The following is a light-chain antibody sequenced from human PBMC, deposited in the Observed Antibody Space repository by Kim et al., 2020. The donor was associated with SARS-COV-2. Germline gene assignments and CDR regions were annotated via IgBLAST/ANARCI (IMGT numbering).Light chain of an antibody. Sequence: QLVLTQPPSASASLGASVTLTCTLSSGYSNYKVDWYQQRPGKGPRFVMRVGNGGIVGSKGDGIPDRFSVLGSGLNRYLTIKNIQEEDESDYHCGADHGSGSNFVWVFGGGTQLTVL. CDR2: VGNGGIVG. CDR3: GADHGSGSNFVWV. V-gene: IGLV9-49*01. CDR1: SGYSNYK. J-gene: IGLJ3*02.